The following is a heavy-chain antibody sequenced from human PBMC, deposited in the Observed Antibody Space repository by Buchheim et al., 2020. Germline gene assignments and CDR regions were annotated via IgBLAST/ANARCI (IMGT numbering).Heavy chain of an antibody. V-gene: IGHV1-18*01. Sequence: QVQLVQSGAEVKKPGASVKVSCKASGYTFTSYGISWVRQAPGQGLEWMGWISAYNGNTNYAQKLQGRVTMTTDTSTSTAYMELRSLRSDDTAVYYCARDGGYDYVWGSYRYTATREPQDWFDPWGQGTL. J-gene: IGHJ5*02. CDR3: ARDGGYDYVWGSYRYTATREPQDWFDP. D-gene: IGHD3-16*02. CDR1: GYTFTSYG. CDR2: ISAYNGNT.